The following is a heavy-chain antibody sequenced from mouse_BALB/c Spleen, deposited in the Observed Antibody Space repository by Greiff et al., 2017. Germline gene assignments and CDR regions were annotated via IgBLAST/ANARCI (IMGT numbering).Heavy chain of an antibody. J-gene: IGHJ3*01. CDR2: ISYSGST. CDR3: AGGDRDGAY. CDR1: GYSITSDYA. D-gene: IGHD2-14*01. Sequence: EVKLLESGPGLVKPSQSLSLTCTVTGYSITSDYAWNWRRQFPGNKLEWTGYISYSGSTSYNPALKSRISITRDTTKNQFFLQWNSVTTEAAATYCGAGGDRDGAYWGQGTLVTVSA. V-gene: IGHV3-2*02.